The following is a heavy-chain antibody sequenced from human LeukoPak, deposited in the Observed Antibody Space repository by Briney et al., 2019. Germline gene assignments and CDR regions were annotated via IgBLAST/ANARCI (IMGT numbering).Heavy chain of an antibody. CDR2: IKQDGSEK. D-gene: IGHD4-11*01. Sequence: PGGSLRLSCAVSGFTFSSYWMSWVRQAPGKGLELVANIKQDGSEKYYVDSVKGRFTISRDNAKNSLYLQMNSLRAEDTAMYHCARGRNIYRHWGQGSLVTVSS. CDR3: ARGRNIYRH. CDR1: GFTFSSYW. J-gene: IGHJ4*02. V-gene: IGHV3-7*01.